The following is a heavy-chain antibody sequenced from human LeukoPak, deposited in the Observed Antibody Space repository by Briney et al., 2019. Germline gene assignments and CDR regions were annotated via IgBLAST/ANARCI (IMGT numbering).Heavy chain of an antibody. CDR3: AKGGSRHYDILTGYYPSYYFDY. Sequence: AGGSLRLSCAASGFTFSSYAMSWVRQAPGKGLEWVSAISGSGGSTYYADSVKGRFTVSRDNSKNTLYLQMNSLRAEDTAVYYCAKGGSRHYDILTGYYPSYYFDYWGQGTLVTVSS. CDR2: ISGSGGST. J-gene: IGHJ4*02. D-gene: IGHD3-9*01. V-gene: IGHV3-23*01. CDR1: GFTFSSYA.